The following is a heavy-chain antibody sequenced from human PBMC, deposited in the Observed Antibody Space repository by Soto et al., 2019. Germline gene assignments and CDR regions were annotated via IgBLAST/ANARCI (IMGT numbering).Heavy chain of an antibody. V-gene: IGHV3-9*01. CDR2: ISWNSGSI. CDR1: GFTFDDYA. J-gene: IGHJ4*02. Sequence: DVQLVESGGGLVQPGRSLRLSCAASGFTFDDYAMHWVRQAPGKGLEWVSGISWNSGSIGYADSVKGRFTISRDNAKNSLYLHMNSLRAEDTALYYCAKVYCSGGSCYSGPFDYWGQGTLVTVSS. D-gene: IGHD2-15*01. CDR3: AKVYCSGGSCYSGPFDY.